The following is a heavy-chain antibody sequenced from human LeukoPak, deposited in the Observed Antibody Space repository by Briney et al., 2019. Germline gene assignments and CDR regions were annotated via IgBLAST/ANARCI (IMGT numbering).Heavy chain of an antibody. CDR1: GGSISSYY. CDR2: ISYSGGT. J-gene: IGHJ4*02. Sequence: SETLSLTCTVSGGSISSYYWSWIRQPPGKGLEWIGYISYSGGTNYNPSLKSRVTISVDTSKNQFSLKLSSVTAADTAVYYWAGGRPYYFDYWGQGTLVTVSS. V-gene: IGHV4-59*01. CDR3: AGGRPYYFDY.